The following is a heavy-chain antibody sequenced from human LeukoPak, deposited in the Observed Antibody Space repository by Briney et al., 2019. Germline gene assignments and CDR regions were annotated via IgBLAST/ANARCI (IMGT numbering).Heavy chain of an antibody. CDR1: GGSFSGYY. CDR3: ARGHYDFWSGYYLGRDYYYMDV. J-gene: IGHJ6*03. Sequence: PSETLSLACAVYGGSFSGYYWSWIRQPPGKGLEWIGEINHSGSTNYNPSLKSRVTISVDTSKNQFSLKLSSVTAADTAVYYCARGHYDFWSGYYLGRDYYYMDVWGKGTTVTVSS. D-gene: IGHD3-3*01. CDR2: INHSGST. V-gene: IGHV4-34*01.